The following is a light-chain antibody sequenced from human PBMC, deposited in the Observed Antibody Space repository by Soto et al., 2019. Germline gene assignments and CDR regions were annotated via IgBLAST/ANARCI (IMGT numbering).Light chain of an antibody. V-gene: IGKV3-11*01. CDR3: QQRSNWPPYT. CDR1: QSVSSY. Sequence: EIVLTQSPATLSLSPGERATLSCRASQSVSSYLAWYQQKPGQAPRLLIYDASNRATGIPARFSGSGSGTDFTLPLSSLEPEDFAFYYCQQRSNWPPYTFGQGTKLEIK. J-gene: IGKJ2*01. CDR2: DAS.